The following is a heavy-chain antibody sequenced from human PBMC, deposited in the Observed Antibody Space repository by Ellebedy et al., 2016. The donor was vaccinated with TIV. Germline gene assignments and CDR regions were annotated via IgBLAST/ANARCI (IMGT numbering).Heavy chain of an antibody. CDR3: AREEDVVVPAAIGLYGY. Sequence: GESLKISXSASGFTFSSYAMHWVRQAPGKGLEYVSAISSNGGSTYYADSVKGRFTISRDNSKNTLYLQMNSLRAEDTAVYYCAREEDVVVPAAIGLYGYWGQGTLVTVSS. CDR1: GFTFSSYA. V-gene: IGHV3-64*04. D-gene: IGHD2-2*02. CDR2: ISSNGGST. J-gene: IGHJ4*02.